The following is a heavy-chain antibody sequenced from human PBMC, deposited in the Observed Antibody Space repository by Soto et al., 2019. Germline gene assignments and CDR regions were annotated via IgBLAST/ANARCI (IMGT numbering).Heavy chain of an antibody. CDR3: AGAYSSGWYSWFDP. Sequence: GGSLRLSCAASGVTFSSYWMSWVRQAPGKGLEWVANIKQDGSEKYYVDSVKGRFTISRDNAKNSLYLQMNSLRAEYTAVYYCAGAYSSGWYSWFDPWGQGTLVTVS. V-gene: IGHV3-7*03. CDR1: GVTFSSYW. J-gene: IGHJ5*02. D-gene: IGHD6-19*01. CDR2: IKQDGSEK.